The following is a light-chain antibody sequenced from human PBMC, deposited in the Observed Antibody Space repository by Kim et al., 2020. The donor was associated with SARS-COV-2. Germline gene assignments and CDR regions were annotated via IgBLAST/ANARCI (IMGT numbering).Light chain of an antibody. J-gene: IGLJ3*02. CDR3: NSYTLSTTLV. CDR2: NVS. Sequence: GQSITLSCTGTNTDIGIYNYVSWYQQHPGKVPKLIIYNVSERPSGVSNRFSGSKSGNTASLTISGLQADDEADYYCNSYTLSTTLVFGGGTQLTVL. V-gene: IGLV2-14*03. CDR1: NTDIGIYNY.